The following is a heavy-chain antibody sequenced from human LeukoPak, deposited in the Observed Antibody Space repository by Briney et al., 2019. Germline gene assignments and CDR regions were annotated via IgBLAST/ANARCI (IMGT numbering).Heavy chain of an antibody. Sequence: GGSLRLSCAASGFTFSSYAMHWVRQAPGKGLEYVSAISSNGGSTYYANSVKGRFTISRDNSKNTLYLQMGSLRAEDMAVYYCAREGGSGSSYYYYYYGMDVWGQGTTVTVSS. J-gene: IGHJ6*02. CDR1: GFTFSSYA. CDR3: AREGGSGSSYYYYYYGMDV. CDR2: ISSNGGST. V-gene: IGHV3-64*01. D-gene: IGHD3-10*01.